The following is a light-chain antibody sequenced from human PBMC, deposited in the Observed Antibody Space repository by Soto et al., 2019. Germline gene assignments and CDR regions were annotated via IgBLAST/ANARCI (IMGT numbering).Light chain of an antibody. CDR1: QSVSSY. J-gene: IGKJ1*01. CDR3: QQRSNWPPTWT. CDR2: DAS. Sequence: EIVLTQSPATLSLSPGERATLSCRASQSVSSYLAWSQQKPGQAPRLLIYDASNRATGIPARFSGSGSGTDFTLTFSSLEPEDFAVYYCQQRSNWPPTWTFGQGTKVDIK. V-gene: IGKV3-11*01.